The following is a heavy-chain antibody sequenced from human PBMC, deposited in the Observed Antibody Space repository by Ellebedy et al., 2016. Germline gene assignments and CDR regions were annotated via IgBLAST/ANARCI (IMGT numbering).Heavy chain of an antibody. J-gene: IGHJ4*02. D-gene: IGHD1-26*01. CDR3: TRDANSPIAGATTGRGY. Sequence: GGSLRLXCAASGLTFSSSAMSWVRQAPGKGLEWVSVISVSGGITHYAESVKGRFTISRDNTKHSIYLQMSGLRAEDTAVYYCTRDANSPIAGATTGRGYWGQGTLVTVSS. CDR2: ISVSGGIT. V-gene: IGHV3-23*01. CDR1: GLTFSSSA.